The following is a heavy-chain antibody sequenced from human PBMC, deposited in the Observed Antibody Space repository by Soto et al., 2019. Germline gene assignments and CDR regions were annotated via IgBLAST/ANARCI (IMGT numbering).Heavy chain of an antibody. CDR2: INPSGSKT. CDR1: GNTFTTYY. Sequence: QVQLVQSGPEMKKPGASVKVSCKASGNTFTTYYMHWVRQAPGQGLEWMGIINPSGSKTSYAQKFQGRVXXTXDXSTSTVYLEVSSLKSEDTAVYYCARGAYCGGDCYDHWGQGTLVTVSS. V-gene: IGHV1-46*03. J-gene: IGHJ4*02. CDR3: ARGAYCGGDCYDH. D-gene: IGHD2-21*01.